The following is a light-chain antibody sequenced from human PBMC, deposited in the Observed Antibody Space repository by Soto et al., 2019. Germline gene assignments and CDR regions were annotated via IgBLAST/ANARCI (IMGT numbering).Light chain of an antibody. Sequence: DIQMTQSPSSLSAYVGDRVNITCRASQSISYYLTWYQQKPGRAPNLLMYGASSLQSGVPSRFTGSGSGTEFTLTITSLQPGDFATYYCQQTYTTPLTFGGGTKVEIK. CDR2: GAS. J-gene: IGKJ4*01. V-gene: IGKV1-39*01. CDR1: QSISYY. CDR3: QQTYTTPLT.